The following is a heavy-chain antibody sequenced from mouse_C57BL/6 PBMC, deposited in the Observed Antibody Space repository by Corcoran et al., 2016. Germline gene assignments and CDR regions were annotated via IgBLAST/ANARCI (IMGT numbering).Heavy chain of an antibody. J-gene: IGHJ2*01. CDR3: ARRGIYYGISWYFFYY. Sequence: QVQLQQSGHELVKPGASEKLYCKASGDTGTSYDINRGKQTPGQGCEGIGWIYPRDGRTKYNEKFMGKATLTVDTTSSTAYKELHSLTCEDSAVYFCARRGIYYGISWYFFYYCGQGTTLAVSS. D-gene: IGHD1-1*01. V-gene: IGHV1-85*01. CDR1: GDTGTSYD. CDR2: IYPRDGRT.